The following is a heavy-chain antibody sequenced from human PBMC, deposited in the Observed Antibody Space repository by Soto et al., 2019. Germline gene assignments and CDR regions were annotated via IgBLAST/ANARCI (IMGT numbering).Heavy chain of an antibody. Sequence: GESLKISCKGSGYSFTSYWIGWVRQMPGKGLEWMGIIYPGGSDTRYSPSFQGQVTISADKSISTAYLQWSSLKASDTAMYYCATGRYCSSTSCWTGYYYYGMDVWGQGTTVTVSS. CDR1: GYSFTSYW. V-gene: IGHV5-51*01. D-gene: IGHD2-2*01. CDR3: ATGRYCSSTSCWTGYYYYGMDV. CDR2: IYPGGSDT. J-gene: IGHJ6*02.